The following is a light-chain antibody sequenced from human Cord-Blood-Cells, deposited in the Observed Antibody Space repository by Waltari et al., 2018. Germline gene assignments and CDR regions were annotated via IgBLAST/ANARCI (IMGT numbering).Light chain of an antibody. Sequence: QSALTQPASVSGSPGQSITISCTGTSSDVGGYNYVSWYQQHPGKAPKLMIYDVSNRPSGVSNRFSGSKSGNTASLTISGLQAEDEADYYCSSYTRSSTLVVFG. CDR3: SSYTRSSTLVV. J-gene: IGLJ2*01. CDR1: SSDVGGYNY. CDR2: DVS. V-gene: IGLV2-14*01.